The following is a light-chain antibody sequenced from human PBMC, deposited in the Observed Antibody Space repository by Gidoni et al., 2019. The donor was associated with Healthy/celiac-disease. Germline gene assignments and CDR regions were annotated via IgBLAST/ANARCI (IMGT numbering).Light chain of an antibody. V-gene: IGKV1-5*03. CDR1: QSISSW. CDR3: QQYNSYSRT. J-gene: IGKJ1*01. Sequence: DIQMTQSPSTLSASVGDRVTITCRARQSISSWLAWYQQKPGKAPKLLIYKASSLESGVPSRFSGSGSGTEFTLTISSLQPDDFATYYCQQYNSYSRTFGQXTKVEIK. CDR2: KAS.